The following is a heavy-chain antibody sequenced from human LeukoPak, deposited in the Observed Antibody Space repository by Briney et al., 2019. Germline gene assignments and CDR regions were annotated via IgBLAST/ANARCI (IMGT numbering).Heavy chain of an antibody. CDR3: ARSNQADDY. CDR1: GFTFSRYW. J-gene: IGHJ4*02. D-gene: IGHD1-14*01. V-gene: IGHV3-74*01. CDR2: INRGGSII. Sequence: PGGPLRLSCAASGFTFSRYWKLWVRHVPEKGVVWVARINRGGSIITYAGSVKGRFTISRDNAKNTLYLQMDSLRAEDTGVYYCARSNQADDYWGQGTLVTVSS.